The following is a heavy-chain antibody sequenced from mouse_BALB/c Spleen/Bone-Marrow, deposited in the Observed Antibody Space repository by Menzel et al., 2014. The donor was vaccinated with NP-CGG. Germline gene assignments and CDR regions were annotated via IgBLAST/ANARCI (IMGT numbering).Heavy chain of an antibody. CDR1: GYTFTSCW. V-gene: IGHV1-7*01. J-gene: IGHJ3*01. CDR2: INPSTGYT. D-gene: IGHD6-1*01. Sequence: QVQLQQSGAELAKPGASVKMSCKASGYTFTSCWMHWVKQRPGQGLEWIGYINPSTGYTEYNQKFKDKATLTADKSSSTAYMQLSSLTSEESAVYYCARSAAWGWFAYWGQGTPVTVSA. CDR3: ARSAAWGWFAY.